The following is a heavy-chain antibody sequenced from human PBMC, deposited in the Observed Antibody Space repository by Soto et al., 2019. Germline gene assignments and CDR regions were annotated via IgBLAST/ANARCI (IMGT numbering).Heavy chain of an antibody. J-gene: IGHJ4*02. CDR1: GFTFSSYW. V-gene: IGHV3-7*01. CDR2: IKQDGSEK. D-gene: IGHD1-7*01. Sequence: PGGSLRLSCAASGFTFSSYWMSWVRQAPGKGLEWVANIKQDGSEKYYVDSVKGRFTISRDNAKNSLYLQMNSLRAEDTAVYYCARVRGWNYPTYFDYWGQGTLVTVSS. CDR3: ARVRGWNYPTYFDY.